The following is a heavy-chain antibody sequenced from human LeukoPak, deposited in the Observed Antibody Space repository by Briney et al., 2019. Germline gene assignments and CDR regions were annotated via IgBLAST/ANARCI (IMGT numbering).Heavy chain of an antibody. D-gene: IGHD4-11*01. CDR2: IYHSGST. CDR1: GGSISSGGYY. J-gene: IGHJ4*02. Sequence: SETLSLTCTVSGGSISSGGYYWSWIRQPPGKGLEWIGYIYHSGSTYYNPSLKSRVTISVDRSKNQFSLKLSSVTAANTAVYYCARGLRYSNYVDYWGQGTLVTVSS. V-gene: IGHV4-30-2*01. CDR3: ARGLRYSNYVDY.